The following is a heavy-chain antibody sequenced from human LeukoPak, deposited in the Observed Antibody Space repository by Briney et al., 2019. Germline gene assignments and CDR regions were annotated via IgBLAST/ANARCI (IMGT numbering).Heavy chain of an antibody. CDR1: GGTFSSYA. D-gene: IGHD5-18*01. CDR2: IIPLFGTT. V-gene: IGHV1-69*05. CDR3: ARDTAMSDY. Sequence: SVTVSCKASGGTFSSYAFSWVRQAPGQGLEWMGGIIPLFGTTNYAQKFQGRVTITTDESTTTAYMELRSLRSDDTAVYYCARDTAMSDYWGQGTLVTVSS. J-gene: IGHJ4*02.